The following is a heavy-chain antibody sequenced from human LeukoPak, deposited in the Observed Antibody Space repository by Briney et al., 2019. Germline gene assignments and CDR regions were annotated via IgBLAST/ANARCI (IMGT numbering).Heavy chain of an antibody. Sequence: SETLSLPCTVSGAPIKNHYWSWIRQPAGKGLEWIGRIVPSGSTNYHPSLKSRVTMSVDTSKNLFSLKLNAVTAADTAVYYCAKEGAAVGPDFDYWGQRTLVIVYS. CDR3: AKEGAAVGPDFDY. CDR1: GAPIKNHY. D-gene: IGHD6-25*01. V-gene: IGHV4-4*07. CDR2: IVPSGST. J-gene: IGHJ4*02.